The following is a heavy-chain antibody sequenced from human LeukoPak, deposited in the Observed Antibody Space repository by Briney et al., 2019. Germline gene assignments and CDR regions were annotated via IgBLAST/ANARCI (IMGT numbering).Heavy chain of an antibody. Sequence: GSVKVSCKASGYTFTSYGISWVRQATGQGLEWMGWMNPNSGNTGYAQKFQGRVTMTRNTSISTAYMELSSLRSEDTAVYYCARITSSWAYYYYYMDVWGKGTTVTISS. V-gene: IGHV1-8*02. J-gene: IGHJ6*03. CDR3: ARITSSWAYYYYYMDV. D-gene: IGHD7-27*01. CDR2: MNPNSGNT. CDR1: GYTFTSYG.